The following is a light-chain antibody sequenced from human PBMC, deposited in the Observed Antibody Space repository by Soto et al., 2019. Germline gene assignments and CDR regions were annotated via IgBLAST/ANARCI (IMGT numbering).Light chain of an antibody. CDR2: GAS. V-gene: IGKV3D-15*01. CDR1: QSIATY. J-gene: IGKJ5*01. CDR3: QQYSKWPIT. Sequence: EIVLTQSPATLSVSPGERATLSCRTSQSIATYLAWYQQKPGQAPRLLIYGASSRATGIPDRFSGSGSGTELSITISSLQSEDVEVYYGQQYSKWPITFGQGTRLEIK.